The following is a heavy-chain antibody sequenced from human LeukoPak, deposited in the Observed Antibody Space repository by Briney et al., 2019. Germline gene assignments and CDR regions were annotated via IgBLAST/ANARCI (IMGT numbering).Heavy chain of an antibody. CDR2: FDPEDGET. V-gene: IGHV1-24*01. CDR1: GYTLTELS. Sequence: ASVKVSCKVSGYTLTELSMHWVRQAPGKGLEWMGGFDPEDGETIYAQKFQGRVTMTEDTSTDTAYMELGSLRSDDTAVYYRARDPGSSSWYAYYYYGMDVWGQGTTVTVSS. J-gene: IGHJ6*02. D-gene: IGHD6-13*01. CDR3: ARDPGSSSWYAYYYYGMDV.